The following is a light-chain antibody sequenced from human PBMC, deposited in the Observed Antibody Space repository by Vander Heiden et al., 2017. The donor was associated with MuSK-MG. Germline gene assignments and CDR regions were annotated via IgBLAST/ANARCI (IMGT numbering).Light chain of an antibody. CDR1: QSISSY. CDR2: AAS. J-gene: IGKJ4*01. Sequence: DIQMTQSPSSLSASVGDRVTITCRASQSISSYLNWYQQKPGKAPKLLIYAASSLQSGVPSRFSGSGSGTDFTLIISSLQPEDFATYYCQQSYNGLTFGGGTKVDIK. CDR3: QQSYNGLT. V-gene: IGKV1-39*01.